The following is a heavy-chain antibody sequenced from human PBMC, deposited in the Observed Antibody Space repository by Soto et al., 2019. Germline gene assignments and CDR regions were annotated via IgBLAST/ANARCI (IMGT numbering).Heavy chain of an antibody. D-gene: IGHD2-21*01. V-gene: IGHV3-20*04. J-gene: IGHJ6*02. CDR1: GFTFDDYG. CDR2: INWNGGST. Sequence: PGGSLRLSCAASGFTFDDYGMSWVRQAPGKGLEWVSGINWNGGSTGYADSVKGRFTISRDNAKNSLYLQMNSLRAEDTALYYCARSQTIPPTTGYYYYGMDVSGQATTVTVSS. CDR3: ARSQTIPPTTGYYYYGMDV.